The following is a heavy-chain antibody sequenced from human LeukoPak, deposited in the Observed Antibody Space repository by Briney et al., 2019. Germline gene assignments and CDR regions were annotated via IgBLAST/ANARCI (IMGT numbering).Heavy chain of an antibody. D-gene: IGHD6-19*01. CDR2: ISSSSSYI. Sequence: GGSLRLSCAASGFTFSSYSMNWVRQAPGKGLEWVSSISSSSSYIYYADSVKGRFTISRDNAKNSLYLQMNSLRAEDTAVYYCARGQWLGHDAFDIWGLGTMVTVSS. CDR3: ARGQWLGHDAFDI. CDR1: GFTFSSYS. J-gene: IGHJ3*02. V-gene: IGHV3-21*01.